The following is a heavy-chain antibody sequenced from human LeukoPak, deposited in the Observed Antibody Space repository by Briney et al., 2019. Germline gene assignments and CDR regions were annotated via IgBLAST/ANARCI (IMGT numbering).Heavy chain of an antibody. J-gene: IGHJ5*02. CDR1: GGLISVYY. CDR3: ARAPTGTGGWNWFDP. Sequence: SETLSLTCTVSGGLISVYYWSWIRQPAGKGLELIGRIYPSGSTNYNPSLKSRVTMSVDTSKNQFSLKLSSVTAADTAVYYCARAPTGTGGWNWFDPWGQGTLVTVSS. CDR2: IYPSGST. V-gene: IGHV4-4*07. D-gene: IGHD1-1*01.